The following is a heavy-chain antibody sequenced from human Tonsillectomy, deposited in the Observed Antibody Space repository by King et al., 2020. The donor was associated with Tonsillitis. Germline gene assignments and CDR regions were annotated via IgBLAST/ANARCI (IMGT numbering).Heavy chain of an antibody. Sequence: QLVQSGAEVKKPGSSVKVSCKASGGTFSSYAISWVRQAPGQGLEWMGGIIPIFGTANYAQKFQGRVTITADESTSTAYMELSSLRSEDTAVYYCARVRYYDSSGYPGYGMDVWGQGTTVTVSS. J-gene: IGHJ6*02. CDR1: GGTFSSYA. CDR2: IIPIFGTA. CDR3: ARVRYYDSSGYPGYGMDV. D-gene: IGHD3-22*01. V-gene: IGHV1-69*12.